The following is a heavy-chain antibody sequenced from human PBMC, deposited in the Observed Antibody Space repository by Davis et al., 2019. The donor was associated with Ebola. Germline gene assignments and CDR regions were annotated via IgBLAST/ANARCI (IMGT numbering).Heavy chain of an antibody. J-gene: IGHJ4*02. Sequence: SVKVSCKASGYTFTSYDINWVRQAPGQGLEWMGGVIPLFGTTTYAQKFQGRLTITADESTTTTYMELSSLKSDDTAVYYCALRVAGDYWGRGTPVTVSS. CDR3: ALRVAGDY. D-gene: IGHD6-19*01. CDR2: VIPLFGTT. V-gene: IGHV1-69*13. CDR1: GYTFTSYD.